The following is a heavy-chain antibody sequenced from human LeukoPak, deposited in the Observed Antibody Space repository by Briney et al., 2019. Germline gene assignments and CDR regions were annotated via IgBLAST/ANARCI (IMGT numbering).Heavy chain of an antibody. Sequence: SETLSLTCTVSGGSINSYYWSWIRQLPGQGLQSIGYIYDSGSTRYNPSLKSRVTMSVDTSNNQFSMNLTSVTAADTAVYYCARARVRELFPDFWGQGTLVTVSS. CDR1: GGSINSYY. CDR2: IYDSGST. J-gene: IGHJ4*02. CDR3: ARARVRELFPDF. D-gene: IGHD3-10*01. V-gene: IGHV4-59*01.